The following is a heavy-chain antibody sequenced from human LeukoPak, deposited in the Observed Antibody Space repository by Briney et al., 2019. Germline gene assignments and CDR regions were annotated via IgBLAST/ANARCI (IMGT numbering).Heavy chain of an antibody. CDR1: GDTVSSNSAA. V-gene: IGHV6-1*01. CDR2: TYYRSKWYN. J-gene: IGHJ6*03. Sequence: SQTLSLTCAISGDTVSSNSAAWHWIRQSPSRGLEWLGRTYYRSKWYNDYAVSVKSRITINPDTSKNQFSLKLSSVTAADTAVYYCARELYSSSSWDPYWYYYYMDAWGKGTTVTVSS. D-gene: IGHD6-6*01. CDR3: ARELYSSSSWDPYWYYYYMDA.